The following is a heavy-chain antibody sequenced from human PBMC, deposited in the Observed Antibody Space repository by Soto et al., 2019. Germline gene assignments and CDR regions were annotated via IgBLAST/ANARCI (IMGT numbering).Heavy chain of an antibody. D-gene: IGHD5-18*01. Sequence: ASVKVSCKASGGTFSSYAISWVRQAPGQGLEWMGWITASNGNTHYAQNLQGRVAMTTDTSTSTAYMELWRLSSDDTAVYYCARGNSYGSYWYFDLWGRGTLVTVSS. CDR1: GGTFSSYA. J-gene: IGHJ2*01. CDR3: ARGNSYGSYWYFDL. CDR2: ITASNGNT. V-gene: IGHV1-18*01.